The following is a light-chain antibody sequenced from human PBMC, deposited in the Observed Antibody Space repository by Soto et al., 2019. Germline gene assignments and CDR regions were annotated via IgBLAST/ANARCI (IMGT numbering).Light chain of an antibody. CDR1: QSVSSY. J-gene: IGKJ5*01. CDR2: DAS. CDR3: QQRSNWPPIT. V-gene: IGKV3-11*01. Sequence: EIVLTQSPATLSLSPGERATLSCRASQSVSSYLAWYQQKPGQAPRLLIYDASNRATGIPARLSGSGSGTDFTLTISSLEPEDFAVYYCQQRSNWPPITFGQVTRLEI.